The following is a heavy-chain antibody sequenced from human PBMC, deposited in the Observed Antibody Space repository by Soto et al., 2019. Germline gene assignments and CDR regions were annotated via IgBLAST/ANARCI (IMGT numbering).Heavy chain of an antibody. D-gene: IGHD3-10*01. V-gene: IGHV3-21*01. CDR1: GFTFSSYS. J-gene: IGHJ6*02. Sequence: EVQLVESGGGLVKPGGSLRLSCAASGFTFSSYSSNWVRQAPGKGLEWVSSITTSSSYIYYADSVKGRFTISRDNAKTSLSLQMTSLRAEDTVVYYCARWSGETYYYYGMDVWGQGTTVSVSS. CDR2: ITTSSSYI. CDR3: ARWSGETYYYYGMDV.